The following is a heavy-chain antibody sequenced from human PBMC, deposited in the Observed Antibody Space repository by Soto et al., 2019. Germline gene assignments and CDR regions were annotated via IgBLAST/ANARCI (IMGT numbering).Heavy chain of an antibody. CDR1: GGSISSGGYY. V-gene: IGHV4-31*03. D-gene: IGHD3-22*01. CDR3: ARTGNYYDSSGRNWLDP. CDR2: IYYSGST. Sequence: SETLSLTCTVSGGSISSGGYYWSWIRQHPGKGLEWIGYIYYSGSTYYNPSLKSRVTISVDTSKNQFSLKLSSVTAADTAVYYCARTGNYYDSSGRNWLDPWGQGTLVTVYS. J-gene: IGHJ5*02.